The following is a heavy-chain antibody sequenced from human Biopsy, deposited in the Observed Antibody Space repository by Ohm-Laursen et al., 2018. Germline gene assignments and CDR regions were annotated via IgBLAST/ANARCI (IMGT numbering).Heavy chain of an antibody. CDR1: GFPFSDYY. CDR3: ARDTRWSPSHMDV. Sequence: SLRLSCAASGFPFSDYYMRWIRQAPGKGLEWVSYISSGGTTIYYADSVKGRFTISRDNAKNSLYLQMNSLRADDTAVYYCARDTRWSPSHMDVWGQGTTVTVSS. CDR2: ISSGGTTI. J-gene: IGHJ6*02. D-gene: IGHD4-23*01. V-gene: IGHV3-11*01.